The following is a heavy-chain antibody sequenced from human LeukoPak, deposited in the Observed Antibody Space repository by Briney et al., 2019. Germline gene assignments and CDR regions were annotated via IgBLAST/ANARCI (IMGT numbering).Heavy chain of an antibody. CDR2: FDPEDGET. CDR1: GYTLTELS. J-gene: IGHJ3*02. V-gene: IGHV1-24*01. Sequence: ASVKVSCKVSGYTLTELSMHWVRQAPRKGLEWMGGFDPEDGETIYAQKFQGRVTMTEDTSTDTAYMELSSLRSEDTAVYYCATQNSGSYWVEAFDIWGQGTMVTVSS. CDR3: ATQNSGSYWVEAFDI. D-gene: IGHD1-26*01.